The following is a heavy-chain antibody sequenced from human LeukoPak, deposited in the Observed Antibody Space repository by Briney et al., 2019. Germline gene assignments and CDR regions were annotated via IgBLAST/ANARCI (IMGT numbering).Heavy chain of an antibody. Sequence: AASVKVLCKASGYTFTGYYMHWVRQAPGQGLEWMGWINPNSGGTNYAQKFQGRVTMTRDTSISTAYMELSRLRSDDTAVYYCARDLGYSSSEYYFDYWGQGTLVTVSS. V-gene: IGHV1-2*02. J-gene: IGHJ4*02. CDR3: ARDLGYSSSEYYFDY. CDR2: INPNSGGT. D-gene: IGHD6-6*01. CDR1: GYTFTGYY.